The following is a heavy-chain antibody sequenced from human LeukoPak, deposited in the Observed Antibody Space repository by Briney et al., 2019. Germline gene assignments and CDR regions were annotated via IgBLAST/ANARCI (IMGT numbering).Heavy chain of an antibody. CDR2: MNPRSGSK. V-gene: IGHV1-8*01. CDR1: GYTFTNYD. CDR3: TKGLRADF. Sequence: GASVSVSFKTSGYTFTNYDVNWVGQATGQGVEWMGWMNPRSGSKVYAQKFQGRVIMTSDNSINTAYMALTSLRSDDTAVYYCTKGLRADFWGQGTQVTVSS. J-gene: IGHJ4*02.